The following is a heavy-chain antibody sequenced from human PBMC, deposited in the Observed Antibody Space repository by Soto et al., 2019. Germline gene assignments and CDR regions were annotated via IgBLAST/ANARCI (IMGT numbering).Heavy chain of an antibody. CDR2: MSRTGDNT. Sequence: PGGSLRLSCAASGFTFSIYAMTWVRQSPGKGLEWVSSMSRTGDNTYYADSVKGRFTISRDNSKNTLYLQMNSLRAEDTAIYYCAKDQRNRNPLYYFDFWGPGTLVTVSS. CDR1: GFTFSIYA. J-gene: IGHJ4*02. CDR3: AKDQRNRNPLYYFDF. D-gene: IGHD1-1*01. V-gene: IGHV3-23*01.